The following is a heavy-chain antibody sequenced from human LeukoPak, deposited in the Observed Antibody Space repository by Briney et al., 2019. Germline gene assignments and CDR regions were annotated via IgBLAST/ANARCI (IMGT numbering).Heavy chain of an antibody. J-gene: IGHJ5*02. Sequence: SETLSLTCTVSGGSISSGGYYWSWIRQHPGKGLEWIGYIYYSGSTYYNPSLESRVTISVDTSKNQFSLKLSSVTAADTAVYYCARENRGSPGITIFGVASNWFDPWGQGTLVTVSS. CDR1: GGSISSGGYY. CDR2: IYYSGST. V-gene: IGHV4-31*03. CDR3: ARENRGSPGITIFGVASNWFDP. D-gene: IGHD3-3*01.